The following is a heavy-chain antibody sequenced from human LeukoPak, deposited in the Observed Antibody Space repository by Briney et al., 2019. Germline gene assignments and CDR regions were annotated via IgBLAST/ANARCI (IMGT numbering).Heavy chain of an antibody. Sequence: GGSLRLSCAASGFTYSNYAMIWVRQAPGKGLEWVSGISSGGGTTYYADSVKGRFIISRDNSKNTLYLQMDSLRAEDTAVYYCTKAGIAVPATPDYWGQGTLVIVSS. CDR2: ISSGGGTT. D-gene: IGHD6-19*01. V-gene: IGHV3-23*01. J-gene: IGHJ4*02. CDR1: GFTYSNYA. CDR3: TKAGIAVPATPDY.